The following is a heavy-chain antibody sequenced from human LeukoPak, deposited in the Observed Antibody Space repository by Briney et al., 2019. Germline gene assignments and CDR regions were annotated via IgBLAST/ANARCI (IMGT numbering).Heavy chain of an antibody. CDR2: ISGSGGST. CDR1: GFTFSSYA. J-gene: IGHJ4*02. CDR3: AGSGSPDDY. Sequence: GGSLRLSCAASGFTFSSYAMSWVRQAPGKGLEWVSAISGSGGSTYYADSVKGRFTISRDNAKNSLFLQMNSLRGEDTAVYYCAGSGSPDDYWGQGTLVTVSS. V-gene: IGHV3-23*01. D-gene: IGHD3-10*01.